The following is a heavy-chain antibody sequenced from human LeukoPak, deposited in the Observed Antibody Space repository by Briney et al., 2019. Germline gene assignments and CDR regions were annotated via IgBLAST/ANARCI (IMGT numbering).Heavy chain of an antibody. J-gene: IGHJ4*02. CDR3: ARQRTSGSASNLRVAQIDS. D-gene: IGHD3-3*01. CDR2: IYTSGST. V-gene: IGHV4-61*02. CDR1: GGSISSGSYY. Sequence: SETLSLTCTVSGGSISSGSYYWSWIRQPAGKGLEWIGRIYTSGSTNYNPSLKSRATISVDTSKNQISLKVSSVTAADSALYFCARQRTSGSASNLRVAQIDSWGQGTLVTVSS.